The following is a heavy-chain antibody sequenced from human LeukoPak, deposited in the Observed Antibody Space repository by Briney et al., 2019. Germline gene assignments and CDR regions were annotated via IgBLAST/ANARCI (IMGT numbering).Heavy chain of an antibody. Sequence: GGSLRLSCAASGFTFSSYAMSWVRQAPGKGLEWVSAISGSGGSTYYADSVKGRFTISRDNSKNTLYLQMNSLRAEDTAVYYCAKVITFGGVISYFDYWGQGTLVTVSS. CDR3: AKVITFGGVISYFDY. CDR2: ISGSGGST. J-gene: IGHJ4*02. V-gene: IGHV3-23*01. D-gene: IGHD3-16*02. CDR1: GFTFSSYA.